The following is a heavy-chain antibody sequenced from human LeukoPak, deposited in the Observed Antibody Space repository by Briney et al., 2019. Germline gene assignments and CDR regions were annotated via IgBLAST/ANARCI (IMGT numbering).Heavy chain of an antibody. D-gene: IGHD2-2*01. CDR2: SSSSGTTI. CDR1: GFTFSSYE. CDR3: ASQEVFRYHDY. V-gene: IGHV3-48*03. J-gene: IGHJ4*02. Sequence: GGSLRLSCAASGFTFSSYEMNWVRQAPGKGLEWVSYSSSSGTTIYYAESVKGRFTISRDNAKNSLHLQMNSLRAEDTAVYYCASQEVFRYHDYWGQGTLVTVSS.